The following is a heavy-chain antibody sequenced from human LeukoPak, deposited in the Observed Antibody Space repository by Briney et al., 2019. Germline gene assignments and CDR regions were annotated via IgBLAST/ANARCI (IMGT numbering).Heavy chain of an antibody. Sequence: GGSLRLSCAASGFTFSSYSMSWVRQAAGKGMEWVSSISSSSSYIYYADSVKGRFTIARDNAKNSLYLQMNSLRAEDTAGYYCARDPHYYDSRGSFDYWGQGTLVTVSS. CDR2: ISSSSSYI. J-gene: IGHJ4*02. CDR3: ARDPHYYDSRGSFDY. D-gene: IGHD3-22*01. CDR1: GFTFSSYS. V-gene: IGHV3-21*01.